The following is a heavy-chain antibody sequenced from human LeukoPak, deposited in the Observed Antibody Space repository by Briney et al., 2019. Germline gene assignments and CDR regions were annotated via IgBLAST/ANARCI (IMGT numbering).Heavy chain of an antibody. J-gene: IGHJ4*02. CDR1: GFTFSNYG. D-gene: IGHD3-10*01. CDR2: ISHDGSNK. V-gene: IGHV3-30*18. Sequence: PGGSLRLSCAASGFTFSNYGMHWVRQAPGKGLEWVAVISHDGSNKYYADSVRGRFTISRDNSKNTLYLQMNSLRAEDTAVYYRAKDGDSGDFDYWGQGTLVTVSS. CDR3: AKDGDSGDFDY.